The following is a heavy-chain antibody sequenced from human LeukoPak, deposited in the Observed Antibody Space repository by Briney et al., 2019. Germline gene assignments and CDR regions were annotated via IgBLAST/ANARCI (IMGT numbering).Heavy chain of an antibody. CDR2: VSFSSHII. CDR3: ARMVSWVVQGSSGWYDY. Sequence: GGSLRLSCAASGFTFSSYGMNWVRQAPGKGLEWISYVSFSSHIISYADSVKGRFTISRDNAQNSLDLQMNSLRAEDTAVYYCARMVSWVVQGSSGWYDYWGQGTLVTVSS. J-gene: IGHJ4*02. CDR1: GFTFSSYG. D-gene: IGHD6-19*01. V-gene: IGHV3-48*01.